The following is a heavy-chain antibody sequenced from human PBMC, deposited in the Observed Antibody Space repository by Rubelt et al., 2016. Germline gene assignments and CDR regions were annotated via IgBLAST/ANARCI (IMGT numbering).Heavy chain of an antibody. CDR2: INPNTGGS. CDR3: ATDLRLGSQLGY. J-gene: IGHJ4*02. D-gene: IGHD1-26*01. V-gene: IGHV1-2*06. Sequence: QIQLVQSGPEVKKPGASVKVSCKASGDTFTGYYMHWVRQASGQGLDWMGRINPNTGGSQYAQQFQGRVTMTRDKSISTGYKESSTLRSYETAVYYVATDLRLGSQLGYWGQGALVTVSS. CDR1: GDTFTGYY.